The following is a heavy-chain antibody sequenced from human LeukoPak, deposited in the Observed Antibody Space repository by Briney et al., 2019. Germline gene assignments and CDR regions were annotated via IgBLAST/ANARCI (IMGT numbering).Heavy chain of an antibody. Sequence: ASVKVSCKASGCTFTSYGISWVRQAPGQGLEWMGWISAYNGNTNYAQKLQGRVTMTTDTSTSTAYMELRSLRSDDTAVYYCARDASSSWRSYYYYYGTDVWGQGTTVTVSS. J-gene: IGHJ6*02. CDR3: ARDASSSWRSYYYYYGTDV. V-gene: IGHV1-18*01. CDR2: ISAYNGNT. D-gene: IGHD6-13*01. CDR1: GCTFTSYG.